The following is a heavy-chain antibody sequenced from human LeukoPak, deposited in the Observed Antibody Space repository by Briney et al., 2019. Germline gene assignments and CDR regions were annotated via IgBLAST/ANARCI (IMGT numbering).Heavy chain of an antibody. J-gene: IGHJ4*02. CDR2: IYYSGST. V-gene: IGHV4-31*03. CDR1: GGSISSDGYY. CDR3: ARVNGRDGYNYDY. Sequence: SETLSLTCTVSGGSISSDGYYWSWIRQHPGKSLEWIGYIYYSGSTYYNPSLKSRVTISVDTSKNQFSLKLSSVTAADTAVYYCARVNGRDGYNYDYWGQGTLVTVSS. D-gene: IGHD5-24*01.